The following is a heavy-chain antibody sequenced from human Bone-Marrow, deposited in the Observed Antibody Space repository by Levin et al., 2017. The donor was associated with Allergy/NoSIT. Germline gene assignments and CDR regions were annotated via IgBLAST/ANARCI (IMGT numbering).Heavy chain of an antibody. J-gene: IGHJ4*02. Sequence: PGGSLRLSCAGSGFSFSDYYMSWIRQAPGKGLEWVSLISTSGSTLYYADSVVGRFTISRDDAKNSVYLQMNSLRADDTAVYYCVRDPSSGWYEGLSYFDSWGQGTLVTVSS. V-gene: IGHV3-11*01. CDR2: ISTSGSTL. CDR1: GFSFSDYY. CDR3: VRDPSSGWYEGLSYFDS. D-gene: IGHD6-19*01.